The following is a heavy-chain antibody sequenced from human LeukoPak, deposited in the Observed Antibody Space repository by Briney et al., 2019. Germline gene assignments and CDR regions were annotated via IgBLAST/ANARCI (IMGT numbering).Heavy chain of an antibody. CDR3: AKDGTSYYYIYY. D-gene: IGHD2/OR15-2a*01. CDR2: IRYDGSNT. CDR1: GFTFNNYG. J-gene: IGHJ4*02. Sequence: GGSLRLSCAASGFTFNNYGMHWVRQAPGKGLEGVAFIRYDGSNTYYADSVKGRFTISRDDCKNTLYLQMNSLRGDDTAVYYCAKDGTSYYYIYYWGQGTLVTISS. V-gene: IGHV3-30*02.